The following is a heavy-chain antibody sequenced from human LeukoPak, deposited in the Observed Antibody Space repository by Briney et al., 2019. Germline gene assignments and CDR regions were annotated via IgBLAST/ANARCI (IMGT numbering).Heavy chain of an antibody. CDR1: GGSITSYY. CDR3: ARDRYCYGSGTYSHFDY. V-gene: IGHV4-4*07. Sequence: TSETLSLTCIVSGGSITSYYWSWIRQPAGKGLEWIGRIHTSESTNYNPSLKSRVTMSVDTSNNQFSLRLSSLTAADTAVYYCARDRYCYGSGTYSHFDYWGQGTLVTVSS. D-gene: IGHD3-10*01. CDR2: IHTSEST. J-gene: IGHJ4*02.